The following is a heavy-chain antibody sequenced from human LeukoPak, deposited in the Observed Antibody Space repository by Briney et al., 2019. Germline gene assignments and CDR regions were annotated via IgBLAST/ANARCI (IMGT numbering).Heavy chain of an antibody. CDR2: MNPNSGNT. Sequence: ASVKVSCKASGYTFTSYDINWVRQATGQGLEWMGWMNPNSGNTGYAQKFQGRVTMTRNTSISTAYVELSSLRSEDTAVYYCARCPVVAQYYYYYYYMDVWGKGTTVTVSS. V-gene: IGHV1-8*01. CDR3: ARCPVVAQYYYYYYYMDV. J-gene: IGHJ6*03. D-gene: IGHD2-15*01. CDR1: GYTFTSYD.